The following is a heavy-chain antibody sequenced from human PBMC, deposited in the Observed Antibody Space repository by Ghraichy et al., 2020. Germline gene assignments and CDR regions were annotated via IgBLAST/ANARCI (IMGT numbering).Heavy chain of an antibody. Sequence: SETLSLTCAVYGGSFSGYYWSWIRQPPGKGLEWIGEINHSGSTNYNPSLKSRVTISVDTSKNQFSLKLSSVTAADTAVYYCARESAEAGYCSSTSCYDAAFDIWGQGTMVTVSS. CDR1: GGSFSGYY. CDR3: ARESAEAGYCSSTSCYDAAFDI. V-gene: IGHV4-34*01. J-gene: IGHJ3*02. D-gene: IGHD2-2*01. CDR2: INHSGST.